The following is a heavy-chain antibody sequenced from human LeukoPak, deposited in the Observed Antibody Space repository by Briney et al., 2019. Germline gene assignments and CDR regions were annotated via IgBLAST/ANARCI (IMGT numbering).Heavy chain of an antibody. Sequence: GGSLRLSCAASGFTFSSYGMHWVRQAPGKGLEWVAFIRYDGSNKYYADSVKGRFTISRDNSKNTLYLQMNSLRAEDTAVYYCAKDLMRKLHLNYWGQGTLVTVSS. CDR1: GFTFSSYG. CDR3: AKDLMRKLHLNY. D-gene: IGHD1-26*01. CDR2: IRYDGSNK. J-gene: IGHJ4*02. V-gene: IGHV3-30*02.